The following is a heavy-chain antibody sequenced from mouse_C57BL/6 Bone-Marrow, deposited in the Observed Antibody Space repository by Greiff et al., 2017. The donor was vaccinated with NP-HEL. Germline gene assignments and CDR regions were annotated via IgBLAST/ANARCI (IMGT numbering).Heavy chain of an antibody. CDR2: IDPSDSYT. J-gene: IGHJ2*01. CDR3: ARWVSYGNYDFDY. D-gene: IGHD2-10*02. V-gene: IGHV1-69*01. Sequence: QVQLQQPGAELVMPGASVKLSCKASGYTFTSYWMHWVKQRPGQGLEWIGEIDPSDSYTNYNQKFKGKSTLTVDKSSSTAYMQLSSLTSEDSAVYYCARWVSYGNYDFDYWGQGTTLTVSS. CDR1: GYTFTSYW.